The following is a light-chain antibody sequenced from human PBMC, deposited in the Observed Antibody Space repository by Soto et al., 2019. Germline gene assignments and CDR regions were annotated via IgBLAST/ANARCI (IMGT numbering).Light chain of an antibody. V-gene: IGLV2-8*01. CDR1: SSDVGDYKF. CDR3: SSYAGNNNVV. J-gene: IGLJ2*01. Sequence: QSALTQPPSASGSPGQSVTISCTGTSSDVGDYKFVSWYQQHPGKAPKLLMYEVNRRPSGVPDRFSGSKSGNTASLTVSVLQAEDEAEYYCSSYAGNNNVVFGGGTQLTVL. CDR2: EVN.